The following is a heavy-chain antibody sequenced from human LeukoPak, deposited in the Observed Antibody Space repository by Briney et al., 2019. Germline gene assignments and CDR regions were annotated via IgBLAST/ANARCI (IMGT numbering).Heavy chain of an antibody. J-gene: IGHJ6*02. D-gene: IGHD3-22*01. CDR1: GYTFTSYG. Sequence: GASVKVSCKASGYTFTSYGISWERQAPGQGLEWMGWISAYNGNTNYAQKLQGRVTMTTDTSTSTAYMELRSLRSDDTAVYYCARDSGSQYYYDSSGYYRYYYYYGMDVWGQGTTVTVSS. CDR3: ARDSGSQYYYDSSGYYRYYYYYGMDV. CDR2: ISAYNGNT. V-gene: IGHV1-18*01.